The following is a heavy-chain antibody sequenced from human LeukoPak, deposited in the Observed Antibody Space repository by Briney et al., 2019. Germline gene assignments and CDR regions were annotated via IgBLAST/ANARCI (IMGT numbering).Heavy chain of an antibody. V-gene: IGHV4-59*01. D-gene: IGHD3-10*01. CDR2: IYYSGST. CDR3: ARDMDYYGSGSYFY. Sequence: SETLSLTCTVSGGSLSSYYWSWIRQPPGKGLEWIGYIYYSGSTNYNPSLKSRVTISVDTSKNQFSLKLSSVTAADTAVYYCARDMDYYGSGSYFYWGQGTLVTVSS. J-gene: IGHJ4*02. CDR1: GGSLSSYY.